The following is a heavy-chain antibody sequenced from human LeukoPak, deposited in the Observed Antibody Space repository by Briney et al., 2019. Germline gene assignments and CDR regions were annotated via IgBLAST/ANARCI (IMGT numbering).Heavy chain of an antibody. CDR2: IDPSDSYT. CDR3: ARVGNYYDSSGDYWYFDL. J-gene: IGHJ2*01. V-gene: IGHV5-10-1*01. CDR1: GYSFTSYW. D-gene: IGHD3-22*01. Sequence: GESLKISCKGAGYSFTSYWIGWVRQMPGKGLEWMGRIDPSDSYTNYSPSFQGHVTISADKSISTAYLQWSSLKASDTAMYYCARVGNYYDSSGDYWYFDLWGRGTLVTVSS.